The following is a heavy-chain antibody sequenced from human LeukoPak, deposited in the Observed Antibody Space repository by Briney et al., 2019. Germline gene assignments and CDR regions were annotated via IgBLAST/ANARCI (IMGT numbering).Heavy chain of an antibody. V-gene: IGHV4-39*01. CDR1: GGSISSSSYY. J-gene: IGHJ5*02. Sequence: SETLSLTCTVSGGSISSSSYYWGWIRQPPGKGLEWIGSIYYSGSTYYNPSLKSRVTISVDTSKNQFSLKLSSVTAADTAVYCCASGIAAAGNWFDPWGQGTLVTVSS. CDR3: ASGIAAAGNWFDP. CDR2: IYYSGST. D-gene: IGHD6-13*01.